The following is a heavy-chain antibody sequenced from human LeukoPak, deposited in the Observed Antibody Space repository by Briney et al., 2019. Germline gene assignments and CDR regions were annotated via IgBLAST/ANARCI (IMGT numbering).Heavy chain of an antibody. D-gene: IGHD6-13*01. Sequence: PSETLSLTCTVSGGSVIIYYWTWIRQPPGRRLEWIGYIYYSGSTNYNPSLKSRVTISVDTSKNQFSLKLSSVTAADTAVYYCATGAGYISSWPFDYWGQGTLVTVSS. J-gene: IGHJ4*02. CDR3: ATGAGYISSWPFDY. CDR1: GGSVIIYY. V-gene: IGHV4-59*02. CDR2: IYYSGST.